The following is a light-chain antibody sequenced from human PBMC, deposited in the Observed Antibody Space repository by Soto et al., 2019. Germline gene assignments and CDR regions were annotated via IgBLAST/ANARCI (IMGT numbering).Light chain of an antibody. J-gene: IGKJ3*01. Sequence: EIVLTQSPATLSLSPGERATLSCRASQSVNRNLAWYQQKPGQAPRLLIYGSSNRATGIPARFSGSGSGTDFTLTISSLEPEDFAVYYCQQRTNWPSFTFGPGTKVDIK. CDR3: QQRTNWPSFT. V-gene: IGKV3-11*01. CDR2: GSS. CDR1: QSVNRN.